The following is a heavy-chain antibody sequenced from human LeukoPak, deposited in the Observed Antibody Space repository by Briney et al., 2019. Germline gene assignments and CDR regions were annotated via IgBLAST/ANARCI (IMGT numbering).Heavy chain of an antibody. Sequence: PGGSLRLSCAASGFTFSSYAMSWVRQAPGKGLEWVSAISGRRGDTYYTDSVKGRFTISRDNSKNTLYLRMNSLRAEDTAVYYCARERDSSGYFDSWGQGTLVTVSS. V-gene: IGHV3-23*01. CDR1: GFTFSSYA. CDR2: ISGRRGDT. J-gene: IGHJ4*02. D-gene: IGHD3-22*01. CDR3: ARERDSSGYFDS.